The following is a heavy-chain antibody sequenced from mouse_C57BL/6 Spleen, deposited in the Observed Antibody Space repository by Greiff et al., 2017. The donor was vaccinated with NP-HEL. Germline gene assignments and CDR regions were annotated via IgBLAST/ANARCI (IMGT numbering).Heavy chain of an antibody. Sequence: QVHVKQPGAELVKPGASVKVSCKASGYTFTSYWMHWVKQRPGQGLEWIGRIHPSDSDTNYNQKFKGKATLTVDKSSSTAYMQLSSLTSEDSAVYYCAIDDEGFAYWGQGTLVTVSA. V-gene: IGHV1-74*01. J-gene: IGHJ3*01. D-gene: IGHD2-12*01. CDR1: GYTFTSYW. CDR3: AIDDEGFAY. CDR2: IHPSDSDT.